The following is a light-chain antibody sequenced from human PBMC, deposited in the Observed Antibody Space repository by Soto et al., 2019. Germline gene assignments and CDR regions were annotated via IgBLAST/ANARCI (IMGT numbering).Light chain of an antibody. CDR1: QGINTW. Sequence: DIQMTQSPSSVSAFVGDRVTITCRASQGINTWLAWYQQKPGKAPKLLMYSASILHTGVSSRFTGGGSGTEFTLTINSLQPEDFATYHCQQSDTLPITFGGGTKVDIK. V-gene: IGKV1-12*01. CDR2: SAS. J-gene: IGKJ4*01. CDR3: QQSDTLPIT.